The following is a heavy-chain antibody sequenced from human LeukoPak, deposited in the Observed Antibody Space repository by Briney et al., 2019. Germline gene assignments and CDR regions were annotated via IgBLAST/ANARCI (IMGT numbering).Heavy chain of an antibody. D-gene: IGHD2-15*01. Sequence: GGSLRLSCAASGFTFSSYGMHWVRQAPGKGLEWVAVISYDGSNKYYADSVKGRFTISRDNSKNTLYLQMNSLRAEDTAVYYCAKTSRYCSGGSCAHYYYYYGVDVWGQGTTVTVSS. CDR2: ISYDGSNK. CDR1: GFTFSSYG. V-gene: IGHV3-30*18. J-gene: IGHJ6*02. CDR3: AKTSRYCSGGSCAHYYYYYGVDV.